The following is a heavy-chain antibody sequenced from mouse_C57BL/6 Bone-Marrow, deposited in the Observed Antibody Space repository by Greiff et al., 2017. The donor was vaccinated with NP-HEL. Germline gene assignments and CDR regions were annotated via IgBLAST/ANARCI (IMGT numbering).Heavy chain of an antibody. V-gene: IGHV1-53*01. J-gene: IGHJ2*01. CDR2: INPSNGGT. CDR3: AREGNYDYALHYFDY. CDR1: GYTFTSYW. Sequence: VQLQQPGTELVKPGASVKLSCKASGYTFTSYWMHWVKQRPGQGLEWIGNINPSNGGTNYNEKFKSKATLTVDKSSSTAYMQLSSLTSEDSAGYYCAREGNYDYALHYFDYWGQGTTLTVSS. D-gene: IGHD2-4*01.